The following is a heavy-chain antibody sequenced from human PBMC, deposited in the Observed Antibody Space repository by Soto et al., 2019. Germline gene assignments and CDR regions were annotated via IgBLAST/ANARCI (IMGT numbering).Heavy chain of an antibody. CDR3: ARLPYPWGWYDP. CDR1: GFTFSDHY. CDR2: ISNSGATI. D-gene: IGHD3-16*01. J-gene: IGHJ5*02. V-gene: IGHV3-11*01. Sequence: QVQLVESGGDLVKPGGSLRLSCLASGFTFSDHYMGWIHQAPGRGLEWIAYISNSGATIYYTDSVKGRFTISRDNAKNSLFLQMNSLRSEDAAVYFCARLPYPWGWYDPWGQGTLVTVSS.